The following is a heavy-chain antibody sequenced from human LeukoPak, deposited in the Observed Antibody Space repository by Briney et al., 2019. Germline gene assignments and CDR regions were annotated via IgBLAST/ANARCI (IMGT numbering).Heavy chain of an antibody. CDR2: ISWNSGSI. CDR3: ARGEEMATISPYYYGMDV. J-gene: IGHJ6*02. Sequence: GGSLRLSCAASGFTFDDYAMHWVRQAPGKGLEWVSGISWNSGSIGYADSVKGRFTISRDNAKNSLYLQMNSLRAEDTAVYYCARGEEMATISPYYYGMDVWGQGTTVTVSS. CDR1: GFTFDDYA. D-gene: IGHD5-24*01. V-gene: IGHV3-9*01.